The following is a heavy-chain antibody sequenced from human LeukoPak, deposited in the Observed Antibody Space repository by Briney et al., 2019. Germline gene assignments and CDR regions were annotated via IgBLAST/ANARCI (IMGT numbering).Heavy chain of an antibody. CDR3: ARGEYSSSWLARDY. J-gene: IGHJ4*02. Sequence: ASVKVSCKASGYTFTGYYMHWVRQAPGQGLEWMGWINPNSGGTNHAQKFQGRVTMTRDTSISTAYMELSRLRSDDTAVYYCARGEYSSSWLARDYWGQGTLVTVSS. CDR2: INPNSGGT. D-gene: IGHD6-13*01. V-gene: IGHV1-2*02. CDR1: GYTFTGYY.